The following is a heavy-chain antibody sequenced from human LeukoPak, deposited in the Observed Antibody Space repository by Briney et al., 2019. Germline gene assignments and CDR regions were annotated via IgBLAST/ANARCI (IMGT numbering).Heavy chain of an antibody. CDR1: GFTFSDYY. CDR3: ARGQLWKDY. CDR2: ISSSGSST. V-gene: IGHV3-11*01. J-gene: IGHJ4*02. Sequence: PGGSLRLSCAASGFTFSDYYMSWIRQAPGKGLEWVSYISSSGSSTNYADSVKGRFTFSRDNAKNSLYLEMNSLRAEDTAVYYCARGQLWKDYWGQGTLVTVSS. D-gene: IGHD5-24*01.